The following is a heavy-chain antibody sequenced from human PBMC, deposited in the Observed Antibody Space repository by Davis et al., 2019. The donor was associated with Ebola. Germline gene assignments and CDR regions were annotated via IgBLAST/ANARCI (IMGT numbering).Heavy chain of an antibody. CDR3: ARGGEVCYYGSGSLIYYYGMDV. V-gene: IGHV1-24*01. J-gene: IGHJ6*04. D-gene: IGHD3-10*01. Sequence: AASVQVSCKVSEYTLREISMHWLRQAPGIGLEWMGSFDPEDGETIYAQKFQGRVTMTRNTSISTAYMELSSLRSEDTAVYYCARGGEVCYYGSGSLIYYYGMDVWGKGTTVTVSS. CDR2: FDPEDGET. CDR1: EYTLREIS.